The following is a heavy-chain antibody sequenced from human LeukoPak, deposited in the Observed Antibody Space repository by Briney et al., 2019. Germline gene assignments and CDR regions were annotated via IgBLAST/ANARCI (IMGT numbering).Heavy chain of an antibody. J-gene: IGHJ6*02. CDR2: INAGNGNT. CDR3: ARDVVGATSYYYYYGMDV. Sequence: ATVKVSCKVSGYTLTELSMHWVRQAPGKGLEWMGWINAGNGNTKYSQKFQGRVTITRDTSASTAYMELSSLRSEDTAVYYCARDVVGATSYYYYYGMDVWGQGTTVTVSS. CDR1: GYTLTELS. D-gene: IGHD1-26*01. V-gene: IGHV1-3*01.